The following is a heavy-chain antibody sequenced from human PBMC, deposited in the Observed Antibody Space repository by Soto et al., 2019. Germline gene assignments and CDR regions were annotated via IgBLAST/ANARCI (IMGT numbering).Heavy chain of an antibody. CDR2: ISYDGSDK. D-gene: IGHD6-13*01. V-gene: IGHV3-30*18. CDR1: GFTFSSYG. Sequence: QVQLVESGGGVVQPGWSLRLSCAASGFTFSSYGMHWVRQAPGKGLEWVAVISYDGSDKYYADFVKGRFTISRDNSKNKVYLQMNSRRAEDTAVYYCAKDYTNSWYGSHVMEVWGQGTTVSVSS. CDR3: AKDYTNSWYGSHVMEV. J-gene: IGHJ6*02.